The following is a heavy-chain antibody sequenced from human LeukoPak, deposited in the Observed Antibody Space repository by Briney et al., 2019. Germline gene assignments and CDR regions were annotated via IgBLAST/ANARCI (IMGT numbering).Heavy chain of an antibody. CDR1: GGSISSGGYS. J-gene: IGHJ3*02. CDR2: INHSGST. Sequence: SETLSLTCAVSGGSISSGGYSWSWIRQPPGKGLEWIGEINHSGSTNYNPSLKSRVTISVDKSKNQFSLKLSSVTAADTAVYYCARGADYYGSGSFFPFDIWGQGTMVTVSS. V-gene: IGHV4-30-2*01. D-gene: IGHD3-10*01. CDR3: ARGADYYGSGSFFPFDI.